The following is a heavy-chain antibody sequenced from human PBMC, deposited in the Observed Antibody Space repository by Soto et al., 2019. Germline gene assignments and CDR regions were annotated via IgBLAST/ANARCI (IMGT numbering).Heavy chain of an antibody. D-gene: IGHD3-22*01. Sequence: QVQLIQSKAEVKKPGSSVRVSCTASGGIFGSHGFSWVRQAPGQRLEWVGGFIPIFRTLTYTEKFQARVRSAADESTNTVYLDLSSLTSEDTAVYYCVRDRRIYYSDPHDEFVASDYEVWGQGTMVSVSS. V-gene: IGHV1-69*01. CDR2: FIPIFRTL. CDR1: GGIFGSHG. CDR3: VRDRRIYYSDPHDEFVASDYEV. J-gene: IGHJ3*01.